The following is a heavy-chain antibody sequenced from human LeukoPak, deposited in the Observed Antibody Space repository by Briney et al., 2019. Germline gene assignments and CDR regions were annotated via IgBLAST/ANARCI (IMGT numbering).Heavy chain of an antibody. CDR2: IYHSGST. J-gene: IGHJ6*03. V-gene: IGHV4-30-2*01. CDR3: ARDQRVVVGEKGRVSPDYYYYYYYMDV. CDR1: GGSISSGGYY. Sequence: SQTLSLTCTVSGGSISSGGYYWSWIRQPPGKGLEWIGYIYHSGSTYYNPSLKSRVTISVDRSKNQFSLKLSSVTAADTAVYYCARDQRVVVGEKGRVSPDYYYYYYYMDVWGKGTTVTVSS. D-gene: IGHD2-2*01.